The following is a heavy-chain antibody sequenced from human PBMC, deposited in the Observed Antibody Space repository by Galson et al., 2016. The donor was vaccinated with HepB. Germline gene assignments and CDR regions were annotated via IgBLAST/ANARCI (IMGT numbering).Heavy chain of an antibody. V-gene: IGHV3-73*01. CDR1: GFTFRGYA. CDR2: IRGKANSYKT. CDR3: ARRGGPLSRLRSYYFDY. D-gene: IGHD1-1*01. J-gene: IGHJ4*02. Sequence: SLRLSCAASGFTFRGYAIHWVRQTSGKGLEWVGRIRGKANSYKTTYSAAVKGRFTLSRDDSENTAYLQMNSLKTADTAVYYCARRGGPLSRLRSYYFDYWGQGALVTVSS.